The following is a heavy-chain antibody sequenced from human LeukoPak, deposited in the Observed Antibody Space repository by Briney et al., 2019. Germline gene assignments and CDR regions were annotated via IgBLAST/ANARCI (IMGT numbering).Heavy chain of an antibody. V-gene: IGHV1-58*02. CDR3: AAAGPPYYYDSSGYYYYYGMDV. J-gene: IGHJ6*02. D-gene: IGHD3-22*01. CDR2: IVVGSGNT. CDR1: GFTFTSSA. Sequence: SVKVSCKASGFTFTSSAMQWVRHTRGQRLERRGWIVVGSGNTNYTQKFQERDTITRDMSTSTAYMELSSLRSEDTAVYYCAAAGPPYYYDSSGYYYYYGMDVWGQGTTVTVSS.